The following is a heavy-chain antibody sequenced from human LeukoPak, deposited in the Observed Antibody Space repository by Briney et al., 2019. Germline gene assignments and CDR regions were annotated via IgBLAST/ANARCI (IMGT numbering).Heavy chain of an antibody. Sequence: GGSPRLSCAASGFTFSNYAMSWVRQAPGKGLEWVSTISGPGSSTYSADSVKGRFTISRDNSKNTLYLQMHSLRAEDTAIYYCAKPSRDFDSSGYSHFDYWGQGTLVTVSS. CDR3: AKPSRDFDSSGYSHFDY. CDR2: ISGPGSST. CDR1: GFTFSNYA. V-gene: IGHV3-23*01. J-gene: IGHJ4*02. D-gene: IGHD3-22*01.